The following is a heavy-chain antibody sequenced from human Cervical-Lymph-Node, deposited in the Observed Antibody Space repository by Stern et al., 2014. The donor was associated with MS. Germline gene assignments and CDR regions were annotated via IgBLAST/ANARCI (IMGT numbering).Heavy chain of an antibody. CDR2: IRSKANSYAT. J-gene: IGHJ4*02. CDR1: GFTFSGSA. Sequence: EVQLEESGGGLVQPGGSLKLSCAASGFTFSGSAIHWVRQASGKGLEWVGRIRSKANSYATQYGASVKGRFIISRDDSKNMAYLQMNSLKTEDTAVYYCTRRAGERYHDDYWGQGTLVTVSS. D-gene: IGHD4-17*01. CDR3: TRRAGERYHDDY. V-gene: IGHV3-73*01.